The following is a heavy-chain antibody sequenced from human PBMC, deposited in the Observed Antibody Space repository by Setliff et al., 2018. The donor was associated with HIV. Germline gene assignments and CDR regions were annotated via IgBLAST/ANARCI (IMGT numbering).Heavy chain of an antibody. J-gene: IGHJ4*02. CDR3: STGPSRVSDGIADF. CDR1: GFTFKNTW. Sequence: GGSLRLSCAASGFTFKNTWMYWVRQAPGKGLECVGRIKSKTDGGTSDYAAAVKDRFSFSRDDSKSILYLQMNSLEIEDTAVYFCSTGPSRVSDGIADFWGPGTLVTVSS. V-gene: IGHV3-15*01. CDR2: IKSKTDGGTS.